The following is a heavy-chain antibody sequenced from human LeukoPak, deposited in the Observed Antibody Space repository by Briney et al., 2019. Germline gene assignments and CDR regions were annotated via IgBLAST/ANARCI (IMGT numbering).Heavy chain of an antibody. CDR1: GLTFSRYE. CDR2: ISSSGSSI. D-gene: IGHD3-22*01. J-gene: IGHJ4*02. V-gene: IGHV3-48*03. CDR3: ARDAYYYDSQVDY. Sequence: GGSLSLSCGPSGLTFSRYEMNWVPESPGRGREWVSYISSSGSSIYYADSVKGRFTISRDNAKNSLYLQMNSLRAEDTAVYYCARDAYYYDSQVDYWGQGTLATVSS.